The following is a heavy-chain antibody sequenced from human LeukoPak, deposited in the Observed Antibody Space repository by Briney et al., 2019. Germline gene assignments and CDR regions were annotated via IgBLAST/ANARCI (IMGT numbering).Heavy chain of an antibody. D-gene: IGHD1-26*01. CDR2: ISDSGGNT. CDR1: GFTFSSYA. Sequence: PGGSLRLSCAASGFTFSSYAMSWVRQAPGKGLEWVSAISDSGGNTYYTDSVMGRFTISRDNSKNTLYLQMNSLRAEDTAVYYCAKDPEWELLDPLYAFDIWGQGTMVTVSS. J-gene: IGHJ3*02. CDR3: AKDPEWELLDPLYAFDI. V-gene: IGHV3-23*01.